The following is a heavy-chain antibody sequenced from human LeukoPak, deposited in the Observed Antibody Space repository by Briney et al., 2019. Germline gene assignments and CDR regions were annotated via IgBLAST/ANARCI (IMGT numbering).Heavy chain of an antibody. CDR1: GFTFSSYA. D-gene: IGHD3-22*01. CDR3: ANRRVYYYDSSGYYEDYYFDY. CDR2: ISGSGGST. V-gene: IGHV3-23*01. Sequence: PGGSLRPSCAASGFTFSSYAMSWVRQAPGKGLEWVSAISGSGGSTYYADSVKGRFTISRDNSKNTLYLQMNSLRAEDTAVYYCANRRVYYYDSSGYYEDYYFDYWGQGTLVTVSS. J-gene: IGHJ4*02.